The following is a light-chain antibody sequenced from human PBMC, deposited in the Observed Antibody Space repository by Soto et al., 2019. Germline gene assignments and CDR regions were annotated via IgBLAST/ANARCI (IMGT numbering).Light chain of an antibody. Sequence: EIVLTQSPGTLSLSPGERATLSCRASQSVSSSYLAWYQQKPGQAPRLLIYGASSRATGIPDRFSGSGSGTDFTLTISRLEPEDFAVYYCQQYDSSPQTFGQGTNVEIK. J-gene: IGKJ1*01. CDR2: GAS. CDR1: QSVSSSY. V-gene: IGKV3-20*01. CDR3: QQYDSSPQT.